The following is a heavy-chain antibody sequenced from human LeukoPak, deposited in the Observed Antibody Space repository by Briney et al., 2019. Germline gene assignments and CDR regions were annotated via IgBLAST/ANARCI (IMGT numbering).Heavy chain of an antibody. J-gene: IGHJ4*01. D-gene: IGHD3-22*01. V-gene: IGHV1-69*05. CDR3: TSTRSSGYYLFDY. Sequence: SVKVSCKASGGTFSSYAISWVRQAPGQGLEWMGRIIPIFGTANYAQKFQGRVTITTDESTSTAYMELSSLRSEDTAVYYCTSTRSSGYYLFDYWGHGTLVTVSS. CDR2: IIPIFGTA. CDR1: GGTFSSYA.